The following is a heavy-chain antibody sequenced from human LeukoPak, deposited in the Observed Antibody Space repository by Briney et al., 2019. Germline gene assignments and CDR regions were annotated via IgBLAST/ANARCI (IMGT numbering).Heavy chain of an antibody. J-gene: IGHJ4*02. Sequence: SVKVSCRASGYTFTSYGISWVRQAPGQGLEWMGGIIPIFGTANYAQKFQGRVTITTDESTSTAYMELSSLRSEDTAVYYCARGKNWNYWEYWGQGTLVTVSS. CDR2: IIPIFGTA. CDR3: ARGKNWNYWEY. D-gene: IGHD1-1*01. CDR1: GYTFTSYG. V-gene: IGHV1-69*05.